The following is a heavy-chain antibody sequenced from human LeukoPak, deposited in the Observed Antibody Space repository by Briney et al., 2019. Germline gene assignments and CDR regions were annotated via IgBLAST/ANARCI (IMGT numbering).Heavy chain of an antibody. CDR3: AKVRFSSGYASGYFDY. CDR1: GFTFSSYG. CDR2: ISGSGGST. D-gene: IGHD5-12*01. V-gene: IGHV3-23*01. Sequence: PGGTLRLSCAASGFTFSSYGMSWVRQAPGKGLEWVSAISGSGGSTYYADSVKGRFTISRDNSKNTLYLQMNSLRAEDTAVYYCAKVRFSSGYASGYFDYWGQGTLVTVSS. J-gene: IGHJ4*02.